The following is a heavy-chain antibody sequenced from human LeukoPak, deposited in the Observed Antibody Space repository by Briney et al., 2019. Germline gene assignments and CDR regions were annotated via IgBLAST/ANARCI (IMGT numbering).Heavy chain of an antibody. CDR2: IYPGDSDT. CDR3: ARRAHLGDNYFDY. V-gene: IGHV5-51*01. Sequence: GESLKISCKGSGYSFTSYWIGWVRQMPGKGLEWMGIIYPGDSDTTYSPSFQGQDTISVDKSISTAYLQWSSLKASDTAMYYCARRAHLGDNYFDYWGQGTLVTVSS. CDR1: GYSFTSYW. D-gene: IGHD3-9*01. J-gene: IGHJ4*02.